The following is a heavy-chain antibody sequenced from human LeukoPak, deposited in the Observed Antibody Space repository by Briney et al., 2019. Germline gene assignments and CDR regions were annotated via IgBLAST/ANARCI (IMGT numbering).Heavy chain of an antibody. D-gene: IGHD2-15*01. J-gene: IGHJ5*02. CDR1: GFTFSSYW. CDR3: ARDLYCSGGSCYSEHNWFDP. V-gene: IGHV3-74*01. CDR2: INSDGSST. Sequence: PGGSLRLSCAASGFTFSSYWMHWVRQAPGKGLVWVSRINSDGSSTSYADSVKGRFTISRDNAKNTLYLQMNSLRAEDTAVYYCARDLYCSGGSCYSEHNWFDPWGQGTLVTVSS.